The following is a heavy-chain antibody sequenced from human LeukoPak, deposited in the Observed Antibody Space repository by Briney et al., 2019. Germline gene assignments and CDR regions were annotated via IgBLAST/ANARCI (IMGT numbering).Heavy chain of an antibody. V-gene: IGHV4-34*01. D-gene: IGHD6-25*01. Sequence: SETLSLTCAVYGGSSSGYDWSWIRQPPGKGLEWIGEINHSGSTNYNPSLKSRVTISVDTSKNQFSLKLSSVTAADTAVYYCARFKKRYYFDYWGQGTLVTVSS. CDR1: GGSSSGYD. J-gene: IGHJ4*02. CDR3: ARFKKRYYFDY. CDR2: INHSGST.